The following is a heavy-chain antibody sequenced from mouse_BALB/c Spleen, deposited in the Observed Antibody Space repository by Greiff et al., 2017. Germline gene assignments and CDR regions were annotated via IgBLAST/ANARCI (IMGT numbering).Heavy chain of an antibody. CDR3: ARGGQLGLRYFDY. V-gene: IGHV5-12-2*01. CDR1: GFTFSSYT. D-gene: IGHD3-1*01. J-gene: IGHJ2*01. Sequence: EVKLLESGGGLVQPGGSLKLSCAASGFTFSSYTMSWVRQTPGKRLEWVAYISNGGGSTYYPDTVKGRFTISRDNAKNTLYLQMSSLKSEDTAMYYCARGGQLGLRYFDYWGQGTTLTVSS. CDR2: ISNGGGST.